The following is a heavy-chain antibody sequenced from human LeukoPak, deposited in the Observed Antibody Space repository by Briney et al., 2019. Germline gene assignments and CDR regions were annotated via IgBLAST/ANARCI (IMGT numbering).Heavy chain of an antibody. Sequence: ASVKVSCKASGGTFSSYAISWVRQAPGQGLEWMGRIIPILGIANYAQKFQGRVTITAGKSTSTAYMELSSLRSEDTAVYYCARDGRDSSGYYLSYWGQGTLVTVSS. CDR1: GGTFSSYA. J-gene: IGHJ4*02. D-gene: IGHD3-22*01. CDR2: IIPILGIA. V-gene: IGHV1-69*04. CDR3: ARDGRDSSGYYLSY.